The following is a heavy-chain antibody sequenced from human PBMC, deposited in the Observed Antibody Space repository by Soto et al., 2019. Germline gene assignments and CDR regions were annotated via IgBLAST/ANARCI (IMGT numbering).Heavy chain of an antibody. CDR2: IYPGGSDT. V-gene: IGHV5-51*01. D-gene: IGHD2-2*01. CDR1: GYSFTSYW. Sequence: PGESLKISCKGSGYSFTSYWIGWVRQMPGKGLEWMGIIYPGGSDTRYSPSFQGQVTISADKSISTAYLQWSSLKASDTAMYYCARLDGPPLDEYCSSNSCSNWFDPWGQGTLVTVSS. CDR3: ARLDGPPLDEYCSSNSCSNWFDP. J-gene: IGHJ5*02.